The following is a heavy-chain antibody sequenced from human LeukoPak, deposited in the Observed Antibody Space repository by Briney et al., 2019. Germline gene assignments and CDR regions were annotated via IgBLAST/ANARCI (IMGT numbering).Heavy chain of an antibody. CDR1: GFTFSSYE. V-gene: IGHV3-48*03. CDR2: ISSSGSTI. Sequence: GGSLRLSCAASGFTFSSYEMDWVRQAPGKGLEWVSYISSSGSTIYYADSVKGRFTISRDNAKNSLYLQMDSLRAEDTAVYYCASGKGLTFDYWGQGTLVTVSS. CDR3: ASGKGLTFDY. D-gene: IGHD4-23*01. J-gene: IGHJ4*02.